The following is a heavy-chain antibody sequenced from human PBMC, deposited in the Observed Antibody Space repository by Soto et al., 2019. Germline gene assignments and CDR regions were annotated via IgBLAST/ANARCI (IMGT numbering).Heavy chain of an antibody. CDR2: ISASGGLK. J-gene: IGHJ5*02. V-gene: IGHV3-23*01. CDR3: AREVGDPSGGLDP. CDR1: GFTFTNYA. D-gene: IGHD3-3*01. Sequence: EVQLSESGGDLRQPGGSLRLSCAASGFTFTNYAMTWVRQTPGKELEWVSGISASGGLKYYADSVQGRFTVSRDNSKNILYLQMDNLRDEDTALYYCAREVGDPSGGLDPWGQGTQVTVSS.